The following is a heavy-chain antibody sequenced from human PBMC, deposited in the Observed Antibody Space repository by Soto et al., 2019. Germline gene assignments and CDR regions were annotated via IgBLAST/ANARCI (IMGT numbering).Heavy chain of an antibody. CDR2: IPQDGVDG. CDR3: ARDHLILPAHDFFYGSDV. Sequence: GGSLRLSCEVSGFTFSMYSMSWVRQSPGKGLEWAAKIPQDGVDGHYADSVKGRFIISRDNDKNSLHLQLNNLRAEDTAVYYCARDHLILPAHDFFYGSDVWGRGATVTVSS. V-gene: IGHV3-7*03. J-gene: IGHJ6*02. D-gene: IGHD2-21*02. CDR1: GFTFSMYS.